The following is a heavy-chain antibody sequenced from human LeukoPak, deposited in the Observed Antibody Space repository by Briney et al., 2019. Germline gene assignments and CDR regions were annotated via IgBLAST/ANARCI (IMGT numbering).Heavy chain of an antibody. CDR1: GYTFTSYY. V-gene: IGHV1-46*01. J-gene: IGHJ6*03. CDR3: ARGNIVVVVAATSPKNYYYYYMDV. D-gene: IGHD2-15*01. CDR2: INPSGGST. Sequence: ASVKVSCKASGYTFTSYYMHWVRQAPGQGLEWMGIINPSGGSTSYAQKFQGRVTMTRDMSTSTVYMELSSLRSEDTAVYYCARGNIVVVVAATSPKNYYYYYMDVWGKGTTVTISS.